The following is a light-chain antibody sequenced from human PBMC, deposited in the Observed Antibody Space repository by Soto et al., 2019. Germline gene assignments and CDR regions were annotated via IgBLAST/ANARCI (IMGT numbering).Light chain of an antibody. V-gene: IGKV1D-13*01. CDR2: DAS. CDR1: QGISSA. Sequence: AIQLTQSPSSLSSSVGDRVTLTCLASQGISSALAWYKQKPGKAPKLLSYDASTWESGVPARFSGSGSGTDFTLTITSLQSEDFEVYYCQYYNNWLATFGGGTKVEIK. J-gene: IGKJ4*01. CDR3: QYYNNWLAT.